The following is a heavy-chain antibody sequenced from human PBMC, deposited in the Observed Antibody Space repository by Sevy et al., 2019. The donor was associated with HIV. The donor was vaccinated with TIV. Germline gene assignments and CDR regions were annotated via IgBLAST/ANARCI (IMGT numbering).Heavy chain of an antibody. J-gene: IGHJ5*02. D-gene: IGHD3-22*01. CDR3: AKDHDNNWFDP. V-gene: IGHV3-23*01. CDR2: ITISGGNT. CDR1: GFTFSLYA. Sequence: GESLKISCAASGFTFSLYAMTWVRQAPGKGLEWVSTITISGGNTDYADSVKGRFTISRDNSKNTLYLQMNSLRAEDTAIYFCAKDHDNNWFDPWGQGTLVTVSS.